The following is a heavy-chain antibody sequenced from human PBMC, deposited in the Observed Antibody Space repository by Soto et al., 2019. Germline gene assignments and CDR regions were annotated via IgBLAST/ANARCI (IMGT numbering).Heavy chain of an antibody. V-gene: IGHV3-23*01. CDR3: AKDRDVVVPAARKKGEDYNWFDP. CDR2: ISGSGGST. Sequence: GGSLRLSCAASGFTFSSYAMSWVRQAPGKGLEWVSAISGSGGSTYYADSVKGRFTISRDNSKNTRYLQMNSLRAEDTAVYYCAKDRDVVVPAARKKGEDYNWFDPWGQGTLVTVSS. D-gene: IGHD2-2*01. CDR1: GFTFSSYA. J-gene: IGHJ5*02.